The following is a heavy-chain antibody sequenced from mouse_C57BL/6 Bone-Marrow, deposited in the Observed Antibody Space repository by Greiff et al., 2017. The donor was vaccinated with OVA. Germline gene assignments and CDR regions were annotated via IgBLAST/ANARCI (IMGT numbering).Heavy chain of an antibody. Sequence: VKLQQSGAELVRPGTSVKMSCKASGYTFTNYWIGWAKQRPGHGLEWIGDIYPGGGYTNYNEKFKGKATLTADKSSSTAYMQFSSLTSEDSAIYYCARKGGNYGRGAMDYWGQGTSVTVSS. CDR1: GYTFTNYW. V-gene: IGHV1-63*01. CDR3: ARKGGNYGRGAMDY. D-gene: IGHD2-1*01. J-gene: IGHJ4*01. CDR2: IYPGGGYT.